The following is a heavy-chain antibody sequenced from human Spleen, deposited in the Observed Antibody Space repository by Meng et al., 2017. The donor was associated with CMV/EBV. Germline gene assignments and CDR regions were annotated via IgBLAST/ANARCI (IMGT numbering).Heavy chain of an antibody. D-gene: IGHD3-10*01. V-gene: IGHV3-23*01. CDR2: ISGTGGNT. Sequence: GESLKISCAASGFTFSRYDMNWVRQAPGKGLEWASGISGTGGNTYFADSVKGRFTISRDNSKNTLYLQMNSLRAEDTAVYYCARDFSGILGGFDYWGQGTLVTVSS. CDR3: ARDFSGILGGFDY. J-gene: IGHJ4*02. CDR1: GFTFSRYD.